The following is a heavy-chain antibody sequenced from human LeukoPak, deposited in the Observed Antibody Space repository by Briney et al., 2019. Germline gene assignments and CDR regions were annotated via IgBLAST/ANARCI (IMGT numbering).Heavy chain of an antibody. D-gene: IGHD2-8*02. J-gene: IGHJ4*02. CDR2: IYPDDSDT. V-gene: IGHV5-51*01. CDR3: ARRDSYWYYFDY. CDR1: GYGFTSYW. Sequence: GESLKISCKGSGYGFTSYWIAWVRQMPGKGPEWMGIIYPDDSDTRYSPSFQGQVTISADKSISTAYLQWSSLMASDTAMYYCARRDSYWYYFDYWGQGTLVTVSS.